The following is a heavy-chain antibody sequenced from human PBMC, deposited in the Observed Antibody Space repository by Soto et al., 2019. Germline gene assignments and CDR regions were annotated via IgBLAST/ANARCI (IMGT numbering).Heavy chain of an antibody. J-gene: IGHJ4*02. V-gene: IGHV4-34*01. CDR1: GGSFSGYD. D-gene: IGHD3-10*01. Sequence: SETMSLTCAVYGGSFSGYDGSWIRQTPGKGLEWIGEINHSGSTNYNPSLKSRVTISVDTSKNQFSLKLSSVTAADTAVYYCARVKSLVRGVRPFDYWGQGTLVTVSS. CDR2: INHSGST. CDR3: ARVKSLVRGVRPFDY.